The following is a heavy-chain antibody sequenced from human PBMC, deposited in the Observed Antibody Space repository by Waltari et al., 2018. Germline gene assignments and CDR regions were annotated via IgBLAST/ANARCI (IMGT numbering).Heavy chain of an antibody. CDR2: TYYRSKWYN. D-gene: IGHD3-9*01. Sequence: QVQLQQSGPGLVKPSQTLSLTCAISGDRVSNSNTAWNWIRQSPSRGLEWLGRTYYRSKWYNDYAVSMKSRITINPDTSKNQFSLQLNSVTPEDTAVYYCAREYFMAALFDYWGQGTLVTVSS. CDR1: GDRVSNSNTA. J-gene: IGHJ4*02. V-gene: IGHV6-1*01. CDR3: AREYFMAALFDY.